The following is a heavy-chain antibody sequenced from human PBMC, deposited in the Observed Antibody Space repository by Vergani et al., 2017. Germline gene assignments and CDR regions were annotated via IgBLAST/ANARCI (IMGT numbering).Heavy chain of an antibody. CDR3: ARAGYSSSWYGARIDY. CDR1: GFTFSSYW. J-gene: IGHJ4*02. Sequence: EVQLVESGGGLVQPGGSLRLSCAASGFTFSSYWMHWVRQAPGKGLVWVSRINSDGSSTSYADSVKGRFTISRDNAKNTLYLQMNSLRAEDTAVYYCARAGYSSSWYGARIDYWGQGTLVTVSS. V-gene: IGHV3-74*01. D-gene: IGHD6-13*01. CDR2: INSDGSST.